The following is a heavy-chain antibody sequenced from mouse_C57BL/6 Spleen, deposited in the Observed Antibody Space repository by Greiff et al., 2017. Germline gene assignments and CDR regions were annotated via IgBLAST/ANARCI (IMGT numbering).Heavy chain of an antibody. CDR3: ARSAQVPFAY. CDR1: GYTFTSYT. J-gene: IGHJ3*01. V-gene: IGHV1-4*01. CDR2: INPSSGYT. Sequence: LVESGAELARPGASVTMSCKASGYTFTSYTMHWVKQRPGQGLEWIGYINPSSGYTKYNQKFKDKATLTADKSSSTAYMQLSSLTSEDSAVYYCARSAQVPFAYWGQGTLVTVSA. D-gene: IGHD3-2*02.